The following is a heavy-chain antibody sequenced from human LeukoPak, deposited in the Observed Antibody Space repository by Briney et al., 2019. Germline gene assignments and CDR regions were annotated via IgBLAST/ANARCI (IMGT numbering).Heavy chain of an antibody. J-gene: IGHJ5*02. D-gene: IGHD2-2*02. Sequence: GGSLRLSCAASGFTFSSNAMSWVRQAPGKGLEWVGRIKSKTDGGTTDYAAPVKGRFTISRDDSKNTLYLQMNSLKTEDTAVYYCTTWGYCSSTSCYTGPWFDPWGQGTLVTVSS. CDR1: GFTFSSNA. V-gene: IGHV3-15*01. CDR2: IKSKTDGGTT. CDR3: TTWGYCSSTSCYTGPWFDP.